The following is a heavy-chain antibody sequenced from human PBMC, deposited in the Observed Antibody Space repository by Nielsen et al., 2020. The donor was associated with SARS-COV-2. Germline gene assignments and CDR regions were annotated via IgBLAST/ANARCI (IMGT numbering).Heavy chain of an antibody. CDR2: ISSSSSTI. Sequence: GESLKISCAASGFTFSSYSMNWVRQAPGKGLEWVSYISSSSSTIYYADSVKGRFTISRDNAKNSLYLQMNSLRDEDTAVYYCARDRGRALQNWFDPWGQGTLVTVSS. V-gene: IGHV3-48*02. J-gene: IGHJ5*02. D-gene: IGHD1-26*01. CDR3: ARDRGRALQNWFDP. CDR1: GFTFSSYS.